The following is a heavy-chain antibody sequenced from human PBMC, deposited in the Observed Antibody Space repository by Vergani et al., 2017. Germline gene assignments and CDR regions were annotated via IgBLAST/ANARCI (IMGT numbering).Heavy chain of an antibody. V-gene: IGHV1-69*02. D-gene: IGHD2-15*01. CDR1: GGTFSSYT. CDR2: IIPILGIA. J-gene: IGHJ1*01. CDR3: ARSAGYCSGGSCPLEDEYFQH. Sequence: QVQLVQSGAEVKKPGSSVKVSCKASGGTFSSYTISWVRQAPVQGLEWMGRIIPILGIANYAQKFQGRVTITADKSTSTAYMELSSLRSEDTAVYYCARSAGYCSGGSCPLEDEYFQHWGQGTLVTVSS.